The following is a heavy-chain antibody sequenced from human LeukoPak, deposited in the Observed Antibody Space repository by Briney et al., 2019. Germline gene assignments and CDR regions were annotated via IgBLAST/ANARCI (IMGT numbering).Heavy chain of an antibody. J-gene: IGHJ4*02. CDR1: GGSISSYY. CDR2: IYYSGST. D-gene: IGHD4-17*01. CDR3: ARDNGYGDPFDY. Sequence: PSETLSLTCTVSGGSISSYYWSWIRQPPGKGLEWMGYIYYSGSTNYNPSLKSRVTISVDTSKNQFSLKLSSVTAADTAVYYCARDNGYGDPFDYWGQGTLVTVSS. V-gene: IGHV4-59*01.